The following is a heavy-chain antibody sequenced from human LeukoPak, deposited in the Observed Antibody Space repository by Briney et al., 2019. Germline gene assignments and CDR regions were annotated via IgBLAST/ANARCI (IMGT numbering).Heavy chain of an antibody. CDR3: AICSSSDYYYYYYMDV. V-gene: IGHV1-2*02. CDR2: INPNSGGT. J-gene: IGHJ6*03. Sequence: GASVKVSCKASGGTFSSYAISWVRQAPGQGLEWMGGINPNSGGTNYAQKFQGRVTMTRDTSISTAYMELSRLRSDDTAVYYCAICSSSDYYYYYYMDVWGKGTTVTVSS. D-gene: IGHD6-6*01. CDR1: GGTFSSYA.